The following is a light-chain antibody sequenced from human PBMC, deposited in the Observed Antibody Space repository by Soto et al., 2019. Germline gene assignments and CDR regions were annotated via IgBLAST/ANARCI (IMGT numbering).Light chain of an antibody. CDR3: QHYNSYSEE. V-gene: IGKV1-5*03. CDR2: EAS. CDR1: QTISIW. Sequence: DIQMTHSPSTLSGSVVYRVTITFRSSQTISIWLAWYQQKPGKAPKLLIYEASTLKSGVPSRFSCSGSGTEITLTISSLQPDDFATYYCQHYNSYSEEFGQGTKVDIK. J-gene: IGKJ1*01.